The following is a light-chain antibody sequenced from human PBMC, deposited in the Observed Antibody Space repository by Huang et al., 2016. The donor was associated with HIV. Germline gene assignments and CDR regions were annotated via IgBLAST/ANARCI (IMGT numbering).Light chain of an antibody. J-gene: IGKJ1*01. V-gene: IGKV4-1*01. CDR2: WAS. CDR3: QQYFSHVRT. Sequence: DIVMTQSPDSLAVSLGERATINCKSSQTVLDGNNKKNALAWYEQKPGQPPKLLIYWASTRESGVPDRFSGSGSGTDFTLTISSLQAEDVAVYYCQQYFSHVRTFGQGSKVEIK. CDR1: QTVLDGNNKKNA.